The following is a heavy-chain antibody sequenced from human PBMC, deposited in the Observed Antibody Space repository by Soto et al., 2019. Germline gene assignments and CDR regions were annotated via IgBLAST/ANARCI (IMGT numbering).Heavy chain of an antibody. CDR3: AGDLDGSGSYYTDY. CDR1: GYSFSNYG. V-gene: IGHV1-18*04. Sequence: GASVKVSCKASGYSFSNYGISWVRQAPGQGLEWMGWITPYKDNTKYAQKLQGRVTMTTDTSTSTAYMELRSLTSDDTAVYYCAGDLDGSGSYYTDYWGQGTLVTVSS. D-gene: IGHD3-10*01. J-gene: IGHJ4*02. CDR2: ITPYKDNT.